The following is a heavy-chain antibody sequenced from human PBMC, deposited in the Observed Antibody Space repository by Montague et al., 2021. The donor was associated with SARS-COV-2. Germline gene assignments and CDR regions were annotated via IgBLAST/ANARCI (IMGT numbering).Heavy chain of an antibody. CDR3: ARHGKTRTAMIVVVIGYFDY. CDR2: IYNSGST. CDR1: GGSISSSSYY. J-gene: IGHJ4*02. V-gene: IGHV4-39*01. D-gene: IGHD3-22*01. Sequence: SETLSLTCTVSGGSISSSSYYRGWIRQPPGKGLEWIGSIYNSGSTYYNPSLKSRVTISVDTSKNQFSLKLSSVTAADTAVYYCARHGKTRTAMIVVVIGYFDYWGQGTLVTVSS.